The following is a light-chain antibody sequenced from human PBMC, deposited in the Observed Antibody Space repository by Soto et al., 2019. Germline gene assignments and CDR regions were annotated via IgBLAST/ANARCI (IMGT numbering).Light chain of an antibody. CDR1: QSISSW. J-gene: IGKJ4*01. CDR3: QQYKSYPLT. CDR2: KAS. Sequence: DLQMTQSPSTLSASAGDRVTITCRASQSISSWLAWYQQKPGKVPKLLIYKASSLESGVPSRFSGSGSGTEFTLTITSLQPDDFATYYCQQYKSYPLTFGAGTRVEIK. V-gene: IGKV1-5*03.